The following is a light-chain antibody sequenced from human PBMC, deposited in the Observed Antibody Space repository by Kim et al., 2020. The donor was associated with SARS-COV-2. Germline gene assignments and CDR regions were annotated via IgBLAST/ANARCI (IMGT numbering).Light chain of an antibody. J-gene: IGLJ2*01. CDR2: RDS. CDR1: TSNIGTNF. CDR3: GAWDDSLSGQVV. V-gene: IGLV1-47*01. Sequence: QSVLTQPPSASGTPGQRVTISCSGSTSNIGTNFVYWYQHLPGTAPKVIIYRDSNRHSWVPDRFTASKSGTSASLTITGLRSEDEADYYCGAWDDSLSGQVVCGGGTQLTVL.